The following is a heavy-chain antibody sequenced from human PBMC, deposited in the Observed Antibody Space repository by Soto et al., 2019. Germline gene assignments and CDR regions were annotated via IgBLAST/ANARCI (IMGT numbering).Heavy chain of an antibody. Sequence: EVQLLESGGGLVQSGGSLRLSCTASGFSFSSYVMSWVRQAPGKGLEWVSEISADDGSTYYADSVKGRFTISRDNSKNTVDLQMNSLRADDTAVYYCAKAGYSFFFHYWGQGTLVTVSS. CDR1: GFSFSSYV. CDR2: ISADDGST. CDR3: AKAGYSFFFHY. V-gene: IGHV3-23*01. D-gene: IGHD5-18*01. J-gene: IGHJ4*02.